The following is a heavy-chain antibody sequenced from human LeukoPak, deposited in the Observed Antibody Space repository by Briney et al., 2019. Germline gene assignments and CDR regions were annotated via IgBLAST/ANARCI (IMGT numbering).Heavy chain of an antibody. J-gene: IGHJ6*03. CDR3: ARDHSVVRGVPPRHYYYYYYMDV. CDR2: ISSSSSYI. D-gene: IGHD3-10*01. CDR1: GFTFSSYS. V-gene: IGHV3-21*04. Sequence: PGGSLRLSCAASGFTFSSYSMNWVRQAPGKGLEWVSSISSSSSYIYYADSVKGRFTISRDNAKNSLYLQMNSLRSEDTAVYYCARDHSVVRGVPPRHYYYYYYMDVWGKGTTVTISS.